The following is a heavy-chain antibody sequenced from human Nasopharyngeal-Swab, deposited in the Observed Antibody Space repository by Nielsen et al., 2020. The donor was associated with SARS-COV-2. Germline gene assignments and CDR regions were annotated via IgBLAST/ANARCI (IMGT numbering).Heavy chain of an antibody. CDR1: GFTFSNYA. Sequence: GGSLRLSCAASGFTFSNYAMHWVRQAPGKGLEYVPAISSNGVSTYYADSVKGRFTISRDNSKNTLFLQMGSLRAEDMAVYYCARENYGDYVFDYWGQGSLVTVSS. CDR2: ISSNGVST. V-gene: IGHV3-64*02. J-gene: IGHJ4*02. CDR3: ARENYGDYVFDY. D-gene: IGHD4-17*01.